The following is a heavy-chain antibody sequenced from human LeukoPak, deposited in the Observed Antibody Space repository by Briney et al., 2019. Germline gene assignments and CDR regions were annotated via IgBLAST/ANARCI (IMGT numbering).Heavy chain of an antibody. Sequence: SVKVSCKASGGTFSSYAISWVRQAPGQGLEWMGGIIPIFGTANYAQKFQGRVTITADKSTSTAYMELSSLRSEDTAVYYCARAPHDWLLPFPYFDYWGQGILVTVSS. D-gene: IGHD3-9*01. J-gene: IGHJ4*02. V-gene: IGHV1-69*06. CDR1: GGTFSSYA. CDR2: IIPIFGTA. CDR3: ARAPHDWLLPFPYFDY.